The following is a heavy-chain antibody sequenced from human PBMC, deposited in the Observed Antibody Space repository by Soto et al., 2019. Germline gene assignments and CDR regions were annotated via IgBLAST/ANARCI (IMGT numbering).Heavy chain of an antibody. CDR3: AKEGRITMIVVVITTYYFDY. CDR1: GFTFISYA. CDR2: ISGSGGST. V-gene: IGHV3-23*01. D-gene: IGHD3-22*01. Sequence: LRLSCAASGFTFISYAMSWVRQAPGKGLEWVSAISGSGGSTYYADSVKGRFTISRDNSKNTLYLQMNSLRAEDTAVYYCAKEGRITMIVVVITTYYFDYWGQGTLVTVSS. J-gene: IGHJ4*02.